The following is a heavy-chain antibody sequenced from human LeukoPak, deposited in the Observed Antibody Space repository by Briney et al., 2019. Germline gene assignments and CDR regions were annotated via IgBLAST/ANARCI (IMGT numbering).Heavy chain of an antibody. V-gene: IGHV4-30-2*01. J-gene: IGHJ4*02. CDR2: IYHSGST. CDR3: ARYSRTQFDY. CDR1: GGSISSGVYY. Sequence: SETLSLTCTVSGGSISSGVYYWSWIRQPPGKGLEWIGYIYHSGSTYYNPSLKSRVTISVDRSKNQFSLKLSSVTAADTAVYYCARYSRTQFDYWGQGTLVTVSS. D-gene: IGHD6-13*01.